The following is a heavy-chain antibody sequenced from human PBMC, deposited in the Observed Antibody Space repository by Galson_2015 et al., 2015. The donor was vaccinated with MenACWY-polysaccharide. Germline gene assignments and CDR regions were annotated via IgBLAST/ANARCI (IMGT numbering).Heavy chain of an antibody. J-gene: IGHJ4*02. CDR1: GGSVSSNNW. V-gene: IGHV4-4*02. D-gene: IGHD2-2*01. CDR2: IYHSGST. CDR3: ARETSPDRSLSS. Sequence: SETLSLTCAVSGGSVSSNNWYRWVRQPPGKGLEWIGEIYHSGSTNYNPSLKSRVTLSVDSSKNEVSLKLNSVTAADTAVYYCARETSPDRSLSSWGQGTLVTVSS.